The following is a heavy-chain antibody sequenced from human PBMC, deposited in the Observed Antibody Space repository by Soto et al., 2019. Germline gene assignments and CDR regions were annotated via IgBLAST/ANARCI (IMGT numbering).Heavy chain of an antibody. J-gene: IGHJ4*02. CDR3: ARDPYPYSSSWYSY. CDR2: IKQDGSEK. V-gene: IGHV3-7*01. Sequence: EVQLVESGGGLVQPGGSLRLSCAASGFTFSSYWMSWVRQAPGKGLEWVANIKQDGSEKYYVDSVKGRFTISRDNAKNSLYLQMNSLRAEDTAVYYCARDPYPYSSSWYSYWGQGTLVTVSS. CDR1: GFTFSSYW. D-gene: IGHD6-13*01.